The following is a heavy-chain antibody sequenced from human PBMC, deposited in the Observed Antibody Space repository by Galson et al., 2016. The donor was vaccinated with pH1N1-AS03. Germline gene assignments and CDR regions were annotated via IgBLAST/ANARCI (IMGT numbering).Heavy chain of an antibody. CDR1: GGTFSSYV. D-gene: IGHD3-22*01. CDR2: IIPIFRTP. CDR3: ASPPNYFDTSGYYLYFDY. Sequence: SVKVSCKASGGTFSSYVISWVRQAPGQGLEWMGGIIPIFRTPKYAQKFQGRVTITADESTSTAYMELSSLRYEDTAVYYCASPPNYFDTSGYYLYFDYWGQGTLATVSS. J-gene: IGHJ4*02. V-gene: IGHV1-69*13.